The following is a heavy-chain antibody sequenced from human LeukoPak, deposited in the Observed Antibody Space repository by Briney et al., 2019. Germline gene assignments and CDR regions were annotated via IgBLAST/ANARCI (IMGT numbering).Heavy chain of an antibody. CDR3: ARHLSGVTGYTYGRGIDY. D-gene: IGHD5-18*01. Sequence: GGSLRLSCAASRFTFSNYWMSWVRQAPGKGLEWVANIKQDGSEKYYVDSVKGRFTISRDNAKTSLYLQMNSLRAEDTAVYYCARHLSGVTGYTYGRGIDYWGQGTLVTVSS. CDR1: RFTFSNYW. V-gene: IGHV3-7*01. CDR2: IKQDGSEK. J-gene: IGHJ4*02.